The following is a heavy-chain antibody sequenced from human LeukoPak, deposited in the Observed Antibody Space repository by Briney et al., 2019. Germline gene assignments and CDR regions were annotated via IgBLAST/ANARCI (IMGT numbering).Heavy chain of an antibody. V-gene: IGHV4-34*01. CDR2: INNRGTT. D-gene: IGHD1/OR15-1a*01. Sequence: SETLSLTCAVSGGSLSPHYWSWIRRPLGKGLEWIGEINNRGTTNYSPSLRGRATISVDTSKNQFSLRLTSVTAADTAIYYCARNNAGAFDIWGQGTMVTVSS. J-gene: IGHJ3*02. CDR1: GGSLSPHY. CDR3: ARNNAGAFDI.